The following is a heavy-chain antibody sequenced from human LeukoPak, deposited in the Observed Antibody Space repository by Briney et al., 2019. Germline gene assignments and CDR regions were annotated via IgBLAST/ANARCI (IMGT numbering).Heavy chain of an antibody. CDR1: GGSISSYY. CDR2: IYYSGST. V-gene: IGHV4-59*01. CDR3: ARVTGYMIEDYFDY. J-gene: IGHJ4*02. Sequence: SETLSLTCTVSGGSISSYYWSWIRQPPRKGLEWIGYIYYSGSTNYNPSLKSRVTISVDTSKNQFSLRLRSVTAADTAVYYCARVTGYMIEDYFDYWGQGTLVTVSS. D-gene: IGHD3-22*01.